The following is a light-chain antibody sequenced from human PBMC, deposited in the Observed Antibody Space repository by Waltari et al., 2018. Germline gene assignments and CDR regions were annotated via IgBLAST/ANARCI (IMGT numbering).Light chain of an antibody. CDR3: QQYHKWPPLT. Sequence: EIEMTQSPATLSVSPGERATLSCRASQSVGGNLAWYQQKPGQAPRLLIHGASTRATGVPARLSGSGSGTEFTLTISSLQSEDFAVYYCQQYHKWPPLTFGGGTKVEIK. V-gene: IGKV3-15*01. J-gene: IGKJ4*01. CDR1: QSVGGN. CDR2: GAS.